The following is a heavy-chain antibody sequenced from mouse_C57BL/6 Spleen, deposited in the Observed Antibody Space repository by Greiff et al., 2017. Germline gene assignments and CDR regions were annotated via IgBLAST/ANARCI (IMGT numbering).Heavy chain of an antibody. V-gene: IGHV1-55*01. CDR3: AYYYGTLYYFDY. CDR2: IYPGSGST. CDR1: GYTFTSYW. D-gene: IGHD1-1*01. Sequence: VQLQQPGAELVKPGASVKMSCKASGYTFTSYWITWVKQRPGQGLEWIGDIYPGSGSTNYNEKFKSKATLTVDTSSSTAYMQLSSLTSEDSAVYYCAYYYGTLYYFDYWGQGTTLTVSS. J-gene: IGHJ2*01.